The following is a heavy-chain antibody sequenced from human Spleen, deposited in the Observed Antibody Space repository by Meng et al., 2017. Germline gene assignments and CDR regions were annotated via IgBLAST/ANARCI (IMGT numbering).Heavy chain of an antibody. V-gene: IGHV4-34*01. J-gene: IGHJ4*02. CDR1: GGSFSGYY. CDR3: TKNDFYCLGY. Sequence: QVQLQEWGAGLLKPSETLSLTCAVYGGSFSGYYWSWIRQPPGKGLEWIGEINHSGSTNYNPSLKSRVTISVDTPKNQFSLTLSSVTAADTAVYYCTKNDFYCLGYWGQGTLVTVSS. D-gene: IGHD2-21*01. CDR2: INHSGST.